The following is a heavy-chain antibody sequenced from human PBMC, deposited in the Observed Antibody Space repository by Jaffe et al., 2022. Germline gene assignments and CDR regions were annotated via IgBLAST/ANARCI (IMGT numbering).Heavy chain of an antibody. Sequence: QVQLQESGPGLVKPSETLSLTCAVSGYSISSGYYWGWIRQPPGKGLEWIGSIYHSGSTYYNPSLKSRVTISVDTSKNQFSLKLSSVTAADTAVYYCARRWTGGNNWFDPWGQGTLVTVSS. V-gene: IGHV4-38-2*01. CDR1: GYSISSGYY. CDR2: IYHSGST. J-gene: IGHJ5*02. CDR3: ARRWTGGNNWFDP. D-gene: IGHD3-16*01.